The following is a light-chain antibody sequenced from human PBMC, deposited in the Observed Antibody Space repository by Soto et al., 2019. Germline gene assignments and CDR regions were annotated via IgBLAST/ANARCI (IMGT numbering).Light chain of an antibody. CDR3: SSYTSSSTRLWV. V-gene: IGLV2-14*01. CDR2: EVT. Sequence: QSVLTQPASVSGSPGQSITISCTGTSSDVGGYNYVSWYQHHPGKAPQLMIYEVTNRPSGVSDRFSGSKSGNTASLTISGLQAEDEADYYCSSYTSSSTRLWVFGGGTKLTVL. CDR1: SSDVGGYNY. J-gene: IGLJ3*02.